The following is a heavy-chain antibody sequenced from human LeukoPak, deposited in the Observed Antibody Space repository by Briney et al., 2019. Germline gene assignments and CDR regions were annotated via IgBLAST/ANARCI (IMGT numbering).Heavy chain of an antibody. J-gene: IGHJ4*02. CDR1: GGSISSSSYY. CDR3: ARNVVTEGFDY. V-gene: IGHV4-39*01. Sequence: PSETLSLTCTVSGGSISSSSYYWGWIRQPPGKGLEWIGSIYHSGSTYYNPSLKSRVTISVDTSKNQFSLKLSSVTAADTAVYYCARNVVTEGFDYWGQGTLVTVSS. D-gene: IGHD2-15*01. CDR2: IYHSGST.